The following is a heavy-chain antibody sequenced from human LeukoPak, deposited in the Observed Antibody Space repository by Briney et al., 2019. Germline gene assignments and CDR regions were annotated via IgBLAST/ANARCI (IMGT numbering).Heavy chain of an antibody. Sequence: ASVKVSCKASGYTFTGYYMHWVRQAPGQGLEWMGWINPNSGGTNYAQKFQGRVTMTRDMPISTAYMELSRLRSDDTAVYYCARVKVGATIYYFDYWGQGTLVTVSS. D-gene: IGHD1-26*01. V-gene: IGHV1-2*02. CDR3: ARVKVGATIYYFDY. CDR1: GYTFTGYY. CDR2: INPNSGGT. J-gene: IGHJ4*02.